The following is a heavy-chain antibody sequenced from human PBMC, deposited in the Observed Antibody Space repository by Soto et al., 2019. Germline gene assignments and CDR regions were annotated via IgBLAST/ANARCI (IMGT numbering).Heavy chain of an antibody. J-gene: IGHJ5*02. CDR2: IYYSGST. CDR3: ARGLGGIVGGAWFDP. V-gene: IGHV4-59*01. D-gene: IGHD1-26*01. CDR1: GGSISSYY. Sequence: KPSETLSLTCTVSGGSISSYYWTWIRQPPGKGLEWIGYIYYSGSTNYNPSLKSGVTISLDTSKNQFSLKLSSVTAADTAVYYCARGLGGIVGGAWFDPWGQGTLVTVSS.